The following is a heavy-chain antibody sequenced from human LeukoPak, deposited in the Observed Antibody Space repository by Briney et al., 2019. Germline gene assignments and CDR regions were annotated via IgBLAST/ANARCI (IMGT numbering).Heavy chain of an antibody. CDR2: INNSGST. CDR1: GGSISSSY. Sequence: PSETLSLTCTVSGGSISSSYWSWIRQPPGKGLEWIGYINNSGSTNYNSSLKSRVTISVDTSKNQVSLTLSSVTAADTAVYYCARGGYTYGFDYWGQGTLVTVSS. CDR3: ARGGYTYGFDY. J-gene: IGHJ4*02. V-gene: IGHV4-59*01. D-gene: IGHD5-18*01.